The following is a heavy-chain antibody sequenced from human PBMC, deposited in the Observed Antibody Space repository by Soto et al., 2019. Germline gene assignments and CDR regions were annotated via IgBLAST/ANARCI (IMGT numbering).Heavy chain of an antibody. CDR2: IDSYGSST. J-gene: IGHJ6*02. V-gene: IGHV3-74*01. D-gene: IGHD2-2*01. CDR1: GFTFSRHW. Sequence: EVQLVESGGGLVQPGGSLRLACAASGFTFSRHWMHWVRQAPGKGLVWVSRIDSYGSSTHYADSVKGRFPISRDNAKNTLYLQMNSLRAEDTAVYYCASPVVPAAMGGPYFYGIDVWGQGTTVTVSS. CDR3: ASPVVPAAMGGPYFYGIDV.